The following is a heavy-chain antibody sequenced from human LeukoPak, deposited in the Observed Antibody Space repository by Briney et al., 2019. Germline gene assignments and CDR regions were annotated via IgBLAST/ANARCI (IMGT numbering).Heavy chain of an antibody. CDR3: ARDACGYSGDHWVCSFDY. V-gene: IGHV4-4*07. CDR2: IYTSGST. CDR1: GGSISSYY. D-gene: IGHD5-12*01. Sequence: PSETLSLTCTASGGSISSYYWSWIRQPAGKGLEWIGRIYTSGSTNYNPSLKSRVTMSVDTSKNQFSLKLSSVTAADTAVYYCARDACGYSGDHWVCSFDYWGQGTLVTVSS. J-gene: IGHJ4*02.